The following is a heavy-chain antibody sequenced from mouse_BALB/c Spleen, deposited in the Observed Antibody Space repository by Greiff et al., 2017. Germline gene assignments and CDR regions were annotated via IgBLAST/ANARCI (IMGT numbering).Heavy chain of an antibody. CDR2: ILPGSGST. V-gene: IGHV1-9*01. CDR3: ARGEPAYDGSSYDY. Sequence: QVQLQQSGAELMKPGASVKISCKATGYTFSSYWIEWVKQRPGHGLEWIGEILPGSGSTNYNEKFKGKATFTADTSSNTAYMQLSSLTSEDSAVYYCARGEPAYDGSSYDYWGQGTTLTVSS. D-gene: IGHD1-1*01. CDR1: GYTFSSYW. J-gene: IGHJ2*01.